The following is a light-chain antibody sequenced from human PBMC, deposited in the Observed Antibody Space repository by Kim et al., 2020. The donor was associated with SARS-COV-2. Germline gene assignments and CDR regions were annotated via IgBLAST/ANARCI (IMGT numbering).Light chain of an antibody. CDR3: TSYRGSSTWM. CDR2: DVN. J-gene: IGLJ3*02. CDR1: SSDVGAYNY. Sequence: QSALTQAASVSGSPGESITISCTGTSSDVGAYNYVSWYQQYPGKAPKLMIYDVNKRPSGISNRFSGSKSGHTASLTISGLQAEDEADYYCTSYRGSSTWMFGGGTQLTVL. V-gene: IGLV2-14*01.